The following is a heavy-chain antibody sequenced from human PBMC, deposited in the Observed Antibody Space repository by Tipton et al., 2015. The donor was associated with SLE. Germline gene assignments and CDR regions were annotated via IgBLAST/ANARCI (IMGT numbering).Heavy chain of an antibody. CDR3: AKDIGTYTSGLLDS. Sequence: SLRLSCAASGFDFSSYWMSWVRQAPGKGLEWVSNIKQGGSEKNYVDSVKGRFTISRDNAKNCLYLQMNSLRVEDTAFYYCAKDIGTYTSGLLDSWGQGTLVTVSS. J-gene: IGHJ4*02. D-gene: IGHD6-19*01. V-gene: IGHV3-7*03. CDR2: IKQGGSEK. CDR1: GFDFSSYW.